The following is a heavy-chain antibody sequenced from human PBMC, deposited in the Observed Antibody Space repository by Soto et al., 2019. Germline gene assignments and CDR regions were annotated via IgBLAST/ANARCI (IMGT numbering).Heavy chain of an antibody. CDR1: GFTFSSYG. CDR3: AADYDSSGHFDY. CDR2: IWYDGSNK. D-gene: IGHD3-22*01. J-gene: IGHJ4*02. V-gene: IGHV3-33*01. Sequence: GGSLRLSCAASGFTFSSYGMHWVRQAPGKGLEWVAVIWYDGSNKYYADSVKGRFTISRDNSKNTLYLQMNSLRAEDTAVYYCAADYDSSGHFDYWGQGTLVTVSS.